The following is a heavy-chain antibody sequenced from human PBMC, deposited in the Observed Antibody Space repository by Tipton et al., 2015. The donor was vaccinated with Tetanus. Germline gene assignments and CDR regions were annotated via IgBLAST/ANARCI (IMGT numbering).Heavy chain of an antibody. Sequence: TLSLTCTVSGGSISSSSYYWGWIRQPPGKGLEWIGSAYYSGSTYYNPSLKSRVTISVDTSKNQFSPELSSVTAADTAVYYCARHSSLKALNYWGQGTLVTASS. J-gene: IGHJ4*02. CDR3: ARHSSLKALNY. V-gene: IGHV4-39*01. CDR1: GGSISSSSYY. D-gene: IGHD3-9*01. CDR2: AYYSGST.